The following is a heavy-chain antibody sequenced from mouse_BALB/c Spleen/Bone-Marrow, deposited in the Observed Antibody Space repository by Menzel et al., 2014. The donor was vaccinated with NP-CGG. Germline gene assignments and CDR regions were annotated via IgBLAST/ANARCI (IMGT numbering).Heavy chain of an antibody. CDR3: ARDYGSSYGGVDY. D-gene: IGHD1-1*01. CDR2: IYPGDGDT. J-gene: IGHJ2*01. Sequence: VQRVESGPELVKPGASVKISCKASGYAFSSSWMNWVKQRPGQGLEWIGRIYPGDGDTNYNGKFKGKATLTADKSSSTAYMQLSSLTSVDSAVYFCARDYGSSYGGVDYWGQGTTLTVSS. V-gene: IGHV1-82*01. CDR1: GYAFSSSW.